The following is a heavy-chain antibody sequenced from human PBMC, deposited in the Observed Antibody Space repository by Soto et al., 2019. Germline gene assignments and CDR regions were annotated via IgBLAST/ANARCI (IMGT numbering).Heavy chain of an antibody. CDR1: GYTFTGYY. V-gene: IGHV1-2*04. Sequence: ASVKVSCKASGYTFTGYYMHWVRQAPGQGLEWMGWINPNSGDTNYAQKFQGWVTMTRDTSISTAYMELSRLRSDDTAVYYCARAVVVVAAHHDAFDIWGQGTMVTVSS. CDR2: INPNSGDT. D-gene: IGHD2-15*01. J-gene: IGHJ3*02. CDR3: ARAVVVVAAHHDAFDI.